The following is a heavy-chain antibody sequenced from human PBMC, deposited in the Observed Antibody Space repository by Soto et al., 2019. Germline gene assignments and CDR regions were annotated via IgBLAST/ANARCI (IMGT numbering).Heavy chain of an antibody. Sequence: QVQLQQSGPGLVKPSQTLSVTCAISGDSVSSGSAAWHWIRQSPSRGLEWLGRTYYESKWYHDYAVFVKSRMTINPDTSKTQFSLQLSSVTPEDTAVYYCARNYYGSGSYYTTFDSWGQGTLVTVSP. CDR1: GDSVSSGSAA. CDR3: ARNYYGSGSYYTTFDS. CDR2: TYYESKWYH. D-gene: IGHD3-10*01. V-gene: IGHV6-1*01. J-gene: IGHJ4*02.